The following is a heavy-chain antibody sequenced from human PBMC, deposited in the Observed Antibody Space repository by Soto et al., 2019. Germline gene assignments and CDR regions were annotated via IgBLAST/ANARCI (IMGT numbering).Heavy chain of an antibody. D-gene: IGHD6-13*01. J-gene: IGHJ4*02. CDR3: ARSPEQLAPFDY. Sequence: NLGGSLRLSCAASGFTFSSYSMNWVRQAPGKGLEWVSSISSSSSYIYYADSVKGRFTISRDNAKNSLYLQMNSLRAEDTAVYYCARSPEQLAPFDYWGQGTLVTVSS. CDR1: GFTFSSYS. CDR2: ISSSSSYI. V-gene: IGHV3-21*01.